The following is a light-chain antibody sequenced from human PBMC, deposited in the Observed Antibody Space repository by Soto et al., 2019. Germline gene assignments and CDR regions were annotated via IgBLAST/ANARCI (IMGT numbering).Light chain of an antibody. CDR3: QKYGSTLYT. Sequence: EAVLTQSPGTLSLSPGERATLSCRASQSVSSSYLAWYQQKPGQAPRLLIYAASRRATGIPDRFSGSASGTDFTLTISRLEPEDFAVYYCQKYGSTLYTFGQGTKLVIK. CDR2: AAS. J-gene: IGKJ2*01. CDR1: QSVSSSY. V-gene: IGKV3-20*01.